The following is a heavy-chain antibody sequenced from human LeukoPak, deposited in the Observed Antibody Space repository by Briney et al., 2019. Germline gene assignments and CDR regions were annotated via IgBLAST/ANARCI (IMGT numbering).Heavy chain of an antibody. CDR3: ATPLDYYDTSGRHQGGD. CDR2: IKEDGSKK. D-gene: IGHD3-22*01. J-gene: IGHJ4*02. CDR1: GFTFSSHW. V-gene: IGHV3-7*03. Sequence: GGSLRLSCAASGFTFSSHWMTWVRQAPGKGLEWVANIKEDGSKKNYVDSVKGRFTISRDNAKNSLYLQMSGLRAEDTALYYCATPLDYYDTSGRHQGGDWGQGTLVTVSS.